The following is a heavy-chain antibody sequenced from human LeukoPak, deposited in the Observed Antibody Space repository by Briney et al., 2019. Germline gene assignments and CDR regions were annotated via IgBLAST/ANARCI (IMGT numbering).Heavy chain of an antibody. CDR3: ASPTLRPYWYFDL. CDR2: IYHSGST. V-gene: IGHV4-38-2*02. J-gene: IGHJ2*01. CDR1: GYSISSGYY. Sequence: SETLSLTCTVSGYSISSGYYWGWIRQPPGKGLEWIGSIYHSGSTYYNPSLKSRVTISVDTSKNQFSLKLSSVTAADTAVYYCASPTLRPYWYFDLWGRGTLVTVSS. D-gene: IGHD4-17*01.